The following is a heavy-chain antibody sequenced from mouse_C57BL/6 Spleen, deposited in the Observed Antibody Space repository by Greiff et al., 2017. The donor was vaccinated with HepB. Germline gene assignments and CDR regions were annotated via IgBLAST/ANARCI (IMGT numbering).Heavy chain of an antibody. V-gene: IGHV1-26*01. CDR1: GYTFTDYY. D-gene: IGHD2-4*01. CDR3: ARSGDYPPWFAY. J-gene: IGHJ3*01. Sequence: EVQLQQSGPELVKPGASVKISCKASGYTFTDYYMNWVKQSHGKSLEWIGDINPNNGGTSYNQKFKGKATLTVDKSSSTAYMELRSLTSEDSAVYYCARSGDYPPWFAYWGQGTLVTVSA. CDR2: INPNNGGT.